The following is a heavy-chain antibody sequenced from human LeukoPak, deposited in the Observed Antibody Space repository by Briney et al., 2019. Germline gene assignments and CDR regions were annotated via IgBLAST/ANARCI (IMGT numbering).Heavy chain of an antibody. V-gene: IGHV3-74*01. CDR2: INSDGSST. D-gene: IGHD2-15*01. CDR3: AREPLPKYGYYYYGMDV. J-gene: IGHJ6*02. CDR1: GFTVSSNY. Sequence: GGSLRLSCAASGFTVSSNYMSWVRQAPGKGLVWVSRINSDGSSTSYADSVKGRFTISRDNAKNTLYLQMNSLRAEDTAVYYCAREPLPKYGYYYYGMDVWGQGTTVTVSS.